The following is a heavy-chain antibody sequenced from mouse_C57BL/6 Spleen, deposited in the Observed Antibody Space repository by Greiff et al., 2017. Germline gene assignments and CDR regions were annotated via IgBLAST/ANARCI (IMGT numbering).Heavy chain of an antibody. Sequence: EVQLQQSGPELVKPGASVKIPCKASGYTFTDYNMDWVKQSHGKSLEWIGDINPNNGGTIYNQKFKGKATLTVDKSSSTAYMELRSLTSEDTAVYYCARGRGLRRGAWFAYWGQGTLVTVSA. V-gene: IGHV1-18*01. J-gene: IGHJ3*01. CDR2: INPNNGGT. D-gene: IGHD2-2*01. CDR1: GYTFTDYN. CDR3: ARGRGLRRGAWFAY.